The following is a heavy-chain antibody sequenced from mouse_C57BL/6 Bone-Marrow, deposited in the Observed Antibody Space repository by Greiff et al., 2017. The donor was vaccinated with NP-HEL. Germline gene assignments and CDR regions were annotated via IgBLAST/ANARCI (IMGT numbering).Heavy chain of an antibody. CDR2: IYPGSGST. CDR1: GYTFTSYW. Sequence: QVQLQQPGAELVKPGASVQMSCKASGYTFTSYWITWVKQRPGQGLEWIGDIYPGSGSTNYNEKFKSKATLTVDTSSSTAYMQLSSLTSEDSAVYYCASLYDAYYYAMDYWGQGTSVTVSS. J-gene: IGHJ4*01. CDR3: ASLYDAYYYAMDY. D-gene: IGHD2-12*01. V-gene: IGHV1-55*01.